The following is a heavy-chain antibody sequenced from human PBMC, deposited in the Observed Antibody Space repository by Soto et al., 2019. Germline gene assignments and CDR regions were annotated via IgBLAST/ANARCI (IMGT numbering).Heavy chain of an antibody. CDR1: EGNITNFC. CDR3: SRAPMVLTRSYFDS. V-gene: IGHV4-59*12. D-gene: IGHD3-22*01. Sequence: PSVTLSLSCSVAEGNITNFCGSWIRQKPGKGLEWIGYISSSGNPNYNPSLKSRVSISVDTSKNQFSLNLTSVTGADTAAYYCSRAPMVLTRSYFDSWGQGTPVPVSS. J-gene: IGHJ4*02. CDR2: ISSSGNP.